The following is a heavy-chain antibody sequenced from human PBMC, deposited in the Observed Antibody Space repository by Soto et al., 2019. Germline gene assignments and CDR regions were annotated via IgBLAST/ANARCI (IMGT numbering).Heavy chain of an antibody. CDR3: AREYVGATDYYYGMDV. CDR1: GYTLTQLS. Sequence: ASVNVSCKVSGYTLTQLSMHWVRQAPGKGLEWMGAFDPEHGETIYAQKFQGRVTLSEDKSTNTAYMELSSLRSEDTAVYYCAREYVGATDYYYGMDVWGQGTTVTVSS. D-gene: IGHD1-26*01. J-gene: IGHJ6*02. V-gene: IGHV1-24*01. CDR2: FDPEHGET.